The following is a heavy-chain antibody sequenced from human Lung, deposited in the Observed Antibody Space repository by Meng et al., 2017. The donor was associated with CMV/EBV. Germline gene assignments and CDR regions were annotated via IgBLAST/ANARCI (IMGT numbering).Heavy chain of an antibody. CDR1: RFSSYT. J-gene: IGHJ4*02. CDR3: AREGYDYDSGSYYYYFDH. CDR2: ISSSSSYV. V-gene: IGHV3-21*01. D-gene: IGHD3-10*01. Sequence: GGSLRLXCAASRFSSYTLNWVRQAPGKGLEWVSSISSSSSYVYYADSVKGRFTISRDNAKNSLYLQMNSLRAEDTAVYYCAREGYDYDSGSYYYYFDHWGQGSXVTVFS.